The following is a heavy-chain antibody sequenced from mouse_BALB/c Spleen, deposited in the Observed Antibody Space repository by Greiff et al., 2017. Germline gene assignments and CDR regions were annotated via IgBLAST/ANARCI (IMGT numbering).Heavy chain of an antibody. Sequence: EVQLQQSGAELVKPGASVKLSCTASGFNIKDNYMHWVKQRHEQGLEWIGRIDPANGNTKYDPKFQGKATITADTSSNTAYMQLSSLTSEDTAVYYCASIYYGYEGGYWGQGTTLTVSS. V-gene: IGHV14-3*02. J-gene: IGHJ2*01. CDR2: IDPANGNT. CDR1: GFNIKDNY. D-gene: IGHD2-2*01. CDR3: ASIYYGYEGGY.